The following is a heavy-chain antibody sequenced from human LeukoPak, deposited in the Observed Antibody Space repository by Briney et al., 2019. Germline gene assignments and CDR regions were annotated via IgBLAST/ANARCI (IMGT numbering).Heavy chain of an antibody. D-gene: IGHD2-2*01. Sequence: PSQTLSLTCTVSGGSISSGGYYWSWIRQHPGKGLEWIGYIYYSGSTYYNPSLKSRVTISVDTSKNQFSLKLSSVTAADTAVYYCARVVRDTYGIDVWGQGTTVTVSS. CDR3: ARVVRDTYGIDV. J-gene: IGHJ6*02. V-gene: IGHV4-31*03. CDR2: IYYSGST. CDR1: GGSISSGGYY.